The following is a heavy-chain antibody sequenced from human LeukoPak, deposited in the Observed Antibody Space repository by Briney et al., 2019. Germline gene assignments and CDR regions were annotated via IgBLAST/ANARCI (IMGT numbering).Heavy chain of an antibody. CDR2: ISSSRSTI. Sequence: PGGSLRLSCAASGFTFSTYSMNWVRQAPGKGLEWVSYISSSRSTIYYADSVKGRFTISRDNAKNSLYLQMNSLRAEDTAVYYCARGGITMIVVPYYWGQGTLVTVSS. CDR1: GFTFSTYS. D-gene: IGHD3-22*01. J-gene: IGHJ4*02. V-gene: IGHV3-48*04. CDR3: ARGGITMIVVPYY.